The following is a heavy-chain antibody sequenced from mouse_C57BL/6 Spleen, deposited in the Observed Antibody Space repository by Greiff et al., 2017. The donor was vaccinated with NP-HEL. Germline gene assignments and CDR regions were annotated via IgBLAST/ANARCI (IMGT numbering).Heavy chain of an antibody. D-gene: IGHD4-1*01. V-gene: IGHV1-15*01. CDR2: IDPETGGT. J-gene: IGHJ2*01. Sequence: VQLQESGAELVRPGASVTLSCKASGYTFTDYEMHWVKQTPVHGLEWIGAIDPETGGTAYNQKFKGKAILTADKSSSTAYMELRSLTSEDAAVYYCTTANIGLGHFDYWGQGTTLTVSS. CDR3: TTANIGLGHFDY. CDR1: GYTFTDYE.